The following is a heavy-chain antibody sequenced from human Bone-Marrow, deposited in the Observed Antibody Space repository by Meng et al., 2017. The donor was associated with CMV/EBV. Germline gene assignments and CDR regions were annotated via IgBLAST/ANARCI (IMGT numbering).Heavy chain of an antibody. Sequence: GESLKISCAASGFTFSSYSMNWVRQAPGKGLEWVSVIYSGGSTYYADSVKGRFTISRDNSKNTLYLQMNSLRAEDTAVYYCARPDSSGRVVDYWGQGTLVTVSS. V-gene: IGHV3-53*01. D-gene: IGHD3-22*01. CDR1: GFTFSSYS. J-gene: IGHJ4*02. CDR2: IYSGGST. CDR3: ARPDSSGRVVDY.